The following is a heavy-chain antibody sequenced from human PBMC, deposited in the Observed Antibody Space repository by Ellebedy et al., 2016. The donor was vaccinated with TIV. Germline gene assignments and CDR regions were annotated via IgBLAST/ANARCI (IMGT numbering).Heavy chain of an antibody. CDR1: GFTFTSYS. D-gene: IGHD1-26*01. Sequence: PGGSLRLSCAASGFTFTSYSMNWVRQAPGKGLEWVSSISSTGYYIYYADSLKGRFTISRDDVRNSLYLQMNSLRAEDTAVYYCARSGELDSWGQGTLVTVSS. CDR3: ARSGELDS. J-gene: IGHJ4*02. V-gene: IGHV3-21*01. CDR2: ISSTGYYI.